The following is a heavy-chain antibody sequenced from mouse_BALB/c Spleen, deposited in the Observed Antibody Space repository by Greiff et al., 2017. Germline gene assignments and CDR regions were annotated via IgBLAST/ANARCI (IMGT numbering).Heavy chain of an antibody. CDR1: GFTFSSFG. Sequence: EVQRVESGGGLVQPGGSRKLSCAASGFTFSSFGMHWVRQAPEKGLEWVAYISSGSSTIYYADTVKGRFTISRDNPKNTLFLQMTSLRSEDTAMYYCARENPSMDYWGQGTSVTVSS. CDR2: ISSGSSTI. V-gene: IGHV5-17*02. CDR3: ARENPSMDY. J-gene: IGHJ4*01.